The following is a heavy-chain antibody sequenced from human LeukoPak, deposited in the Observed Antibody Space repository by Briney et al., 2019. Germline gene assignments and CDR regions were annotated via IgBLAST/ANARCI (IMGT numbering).Heavy chain of an antibody. Sequence: PLRSLRLSCAASGFFFRDSTVHWVRQAPLKGLEWVAAASFHGSNTYYADSMKGRFTISRDNSKNTVYLQMNSLSTEDTAVYYCARERSWNGPLDYWGQGTLVTVSS. J-gene: IGHJ4*02. CDR1: GFFFRDST. V-gene: IGHV3-30*04. CDR2: ASFHGSNT. D-gene: IGHD1-1*01. CDR3: ARERSWNGPLDY.